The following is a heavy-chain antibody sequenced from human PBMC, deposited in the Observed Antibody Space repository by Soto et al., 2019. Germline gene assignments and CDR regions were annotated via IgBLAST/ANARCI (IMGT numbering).Heavy chain of an antibody. CDR2: INHRGST. D-gene: IGHD2-21*02. V-gene: IGHV4-34*01. Sequence: QEQLQQWGAGLLNPSETLSLTCAVYVGSFRGYYWSWFRQSPGKGLEWMGEINHRGSTKYNPSLKSRVTISVDTSKNQFSLKLSSVSAADTAMYYCARSGDYAWFDPWGQGTLVTVSS. CDR3: ARSGDYAWFDP. J-gene: IGHJ5*02. CDR1: VGSFRGYY.